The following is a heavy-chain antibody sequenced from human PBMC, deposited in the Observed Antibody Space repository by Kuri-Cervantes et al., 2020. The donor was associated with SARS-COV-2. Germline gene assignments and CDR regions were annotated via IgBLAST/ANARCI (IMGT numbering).Heavy chain of an antibody. CDR2: INPNSGGT. D-gene: IGHD6-19*01. J-gene: IGHJ4*02. CDR3: ASRPCSSGWYEGIDY. V-gene: IGHV1-2*02. CDR1: GYTFTGYY. Sequence: ASVKVSCKASGYTFTGYYMHWVRQAPGQGLEWMGWINPNSGGTNYAQKFQGRVTMTRDTSISTAYMELSRLRSDDTAVYYCASRPCSSGWYEGIDYWGQGTLVTVSS.